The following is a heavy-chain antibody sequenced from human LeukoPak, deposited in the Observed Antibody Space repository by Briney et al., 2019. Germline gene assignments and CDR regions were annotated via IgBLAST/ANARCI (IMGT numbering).Heavy chain of an antibody. CDR3: ARERERGYSGYDY. CDR2: VSSSGSTI. D-gene: IGHD5-12*01. J-gene: IGHJ4*02. CDR1: GFTFSDYY. V-gene: IGHV3-11*01. Sequence: GGSLRLSCAASGFTFSDYYMSWIRQAPGKGLEWVSYVSSSGSTIYYADSVEGRFTISRDNAKNSLYLQMNSLRAEDTAVYYCARERERGYSGYDYWGQGTLVTVSS.